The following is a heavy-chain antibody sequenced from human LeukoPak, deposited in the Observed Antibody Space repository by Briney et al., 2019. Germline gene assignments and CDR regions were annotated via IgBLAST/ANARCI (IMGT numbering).Heavy chain of an antibody. Sequence: PGGSLRLSCAASGFSVNNNYMNWVRQATGKGLECVSLMDNFGYKHYADSVEGRVTISRDSSRNTVYLQLNSLRAEDTAVYYCAGGSYYGSGSRPGYIEYWGQGTLVTVSS. CDR1: GFSVNNNY. J-gene: IGHJ4*02. CDR3: AGGSYYGSGSRPGYIEY. D-gene: IGHD3-10*01. CDR2: MDNFGYK. V-gene: IGHV3-53*01.